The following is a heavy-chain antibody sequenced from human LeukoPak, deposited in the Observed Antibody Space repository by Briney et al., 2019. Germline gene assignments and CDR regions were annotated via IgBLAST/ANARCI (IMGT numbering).Heavy chain of an antibody. CDR3: ARGPPRITMIVVVIPRGWFDP. D-gene: IGHD3-22*01. J-gene: IGHJ5*02. CDR1: GYTFTSYD. CDR2: MNPNSGNT. Sequence: ASVKVSCKASGYTFTSYDINWVRHATGQGLEWMGWMNPNSGNTGYAQKFQGRVTMTRNTSISTAYMELSSLRSEDTAVYYCARGPPRITMIVVVIPRGWFDPWGQGTLVTVSS. V-gene: IGHV1-8*01.